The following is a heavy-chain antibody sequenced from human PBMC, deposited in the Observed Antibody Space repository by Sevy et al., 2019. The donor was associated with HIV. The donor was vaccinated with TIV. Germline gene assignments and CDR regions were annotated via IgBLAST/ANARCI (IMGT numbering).Heavy chain of an antibody. V-gene: IGHV3-9*01. CDR1: GFTFDDYA. CDR2: ISWNSGSI. D-gene: IGHD6-19*01. J-gene: IGHJ5*02. CDR3: AKGGGQWLADNWFDP. Sequence: GGSLRLSCAASGFTFDDYAMHWVRQAPGKGLEWVSGISWNSGSIDYADSVKGRFTISRDNAKNSLYLQMNSLRAEDTALYNCAKGGGQWLADNWFDPWGQGTLVTVSS.